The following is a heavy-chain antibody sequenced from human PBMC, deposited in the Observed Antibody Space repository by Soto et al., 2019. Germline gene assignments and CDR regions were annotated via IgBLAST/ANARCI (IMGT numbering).Heavy chain of an antibody. J-gene: IGHJ4*02. CDR1: GFTFSSYS. Sequence: GGSLRVSCAASGFTFSSYSMNWVRQAPGKGLEWVSSISSSSSYIYYADSVKGRFTISRDNAKNSLYLQMNSLRAEDTAVYYCARDARLYYYDSSGYYVDGYYFDYWGQGTLVTVSS. D-gene: IGHD3-22*01. CDR3: ARDARLYYYDSSGYYVDGYYFDY. CDR2: ISSSSSYI. V-gene: IGHV3-21*01.